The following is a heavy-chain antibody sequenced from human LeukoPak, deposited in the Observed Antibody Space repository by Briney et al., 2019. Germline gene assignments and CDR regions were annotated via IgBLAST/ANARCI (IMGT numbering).Heavy chain of an antibody. J-gene: IGHJ5*02. CDR2: INPNSGGT. V-gene: IGHV1-2*02. CDR1: GYTFTGYY. CDR3: ARLKSTISSGWFDP. Sequence: ASVKVSCKASGYTFTGYYMHWVRQAPGQGLEWMGWINPNSGGTSYAQKFQGRVTMTRDTSISTVNMELSRLRSDDTAVYYCARLKSTISSGWFDPWGQGTLVTVSS. D-gene: IGHD6-6*01.